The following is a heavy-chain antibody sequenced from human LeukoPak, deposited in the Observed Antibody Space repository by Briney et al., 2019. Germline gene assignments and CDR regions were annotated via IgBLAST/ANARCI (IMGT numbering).Heavy chain of an antibody. D-gene: IGHD3-3*01. V-gene: IGHV4-59*01. J-gene: IGHJ3*02. Sequence: SQTLSLTCTVSGGSISSYYWSWIRQPPGKGLEWIGYIYYSGSTNYNPSLKSRVTISVDTSKNQFSLKLSSVTAADTAVYYCARTSSVRANAFDIWGQGTMVTVSS. CDR1: GGSISSYY. CDR3: ARTSSVRANAFDI. CDR2: IYYSGST.